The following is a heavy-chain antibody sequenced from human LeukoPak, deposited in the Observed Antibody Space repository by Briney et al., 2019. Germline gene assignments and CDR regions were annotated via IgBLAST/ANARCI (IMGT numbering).Heavy chain of an antibody. CDR3: ASQLLSFGLGFDP. Sequence: PSQTLSLTCAVSGGSISSGGYSWGWIRQPPGKGLEWIGYIYHSGSTYYNPSLKSRVTISVDRSKNQFSLKLSSVTAADTAVCYCASQLLSFGLGFDPWGQGTLVTVSS. CDR2: IYHSGST. J-gene: IGHJ5*02. D-gene: IGHD2-2*01. V-gene: IGHV4-30-2*01. CDR1: GGSISSGGYS.